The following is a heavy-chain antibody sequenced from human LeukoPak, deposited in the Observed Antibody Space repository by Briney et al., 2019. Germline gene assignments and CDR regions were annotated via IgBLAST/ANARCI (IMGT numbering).Heavy chain of an antibody. CDR3: AKDLFGDYVWGTNRAIDT. CDR1: GFSISRYG. Sequence: GGSLRVSCAGSGFSISRYGMHWVRQPPGKGLEWVAFTRYDGSNKYFADSVKGRFTISRDNSKNTLYLQMQSLRLEDSAIYYCAKDLFGDYVWGTNRAIDTWGQGTLVTVSS. CDR2: TRYDGSNK. D-gene: IGHD3-16*01. V-gene: IGHV3-30*02. J-gene: IGHJ4*02.